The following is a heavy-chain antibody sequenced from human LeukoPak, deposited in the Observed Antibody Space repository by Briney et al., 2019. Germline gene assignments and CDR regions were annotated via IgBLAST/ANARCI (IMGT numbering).Heavy chain of an antibody. CDR1: GYTFTSYG. D-gene: IGHD3-9*01. Sequence: ASVKVSCKASGYTFTSYGISWVRQAPGQGLEWTGWISAYNGNTNYAQKLQGRVTMTTDTSTSTAYMELRSLRSDDTAVYYCARGRYFDWSSYYYYMDVWGKGTTVTVSS. CDR2: ISAYNGNT. V-gene: IGHV1-18*01. CDR3: ARGRYFDWSSYYYYMDV. J-gene: IGHJ6*03.